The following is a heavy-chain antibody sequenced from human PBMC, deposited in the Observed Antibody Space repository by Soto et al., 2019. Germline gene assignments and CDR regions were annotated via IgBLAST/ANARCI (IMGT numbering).Heavy chain of an antibody. V-gene: IGHV3-23*01. D-gene: IGHD3-10*01. CDR1: GFTFSDYA. Sequence: GGALRLSCTASGFTFSDYAMTWVRQAPGKGLEWVSTISGGSSVTYYGDSVKGRFTISRDNAKKTLFLQLNRLSAEDTATYYCAKVLSKNYYYPFDFWGQGTQVTVSS. CDR3: AKVLSKNYYYPFDF. CDR2: ISGGSSVT. J-gene: IGHJ4*02.